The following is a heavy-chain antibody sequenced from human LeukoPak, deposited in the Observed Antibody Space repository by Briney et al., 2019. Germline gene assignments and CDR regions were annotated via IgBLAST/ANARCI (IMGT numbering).Heavy chain of an antibody. V-gene: IGHV1-18*01. Sequence: EASVKVSCKASGYAFTSYGISWVRQAPGQGLEWMGWISAYSGNTNYAQKLQDRVTMTTDTSTSTVYMELRSLRSDDTAVYYCGRDRLSEYSGSGRNWYFDLWGRGTLVTVSS. CDR2: ISAYSGNT. CDR3: GRDRLSEYSGSGRNWYFDL. D-gene: IGHD3-10*01. CDR1: GYAFTSYG. J-gene: IGHJ2*01.